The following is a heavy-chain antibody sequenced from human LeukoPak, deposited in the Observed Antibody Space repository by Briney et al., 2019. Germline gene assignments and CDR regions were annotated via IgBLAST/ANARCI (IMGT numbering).Heavy chain of an antibody. CDR1: GYSISSGYY. CDR2: IYHSGST. Sequence: SETLSLTCAVYGYSISSGYYGGWIRQPPGKGLEWIGSIYHSGSTYYNPSLKSRVTISVDTSKNQFSLKLSSVTAADTAVYYCAREVLEFDYWGQGTLVTVSS. D-gene: IGHD1-1*01. J-gene: IGHJ4*02. V-gene: IGHV4-38-2*02. CDR3: AREVLEFDY.